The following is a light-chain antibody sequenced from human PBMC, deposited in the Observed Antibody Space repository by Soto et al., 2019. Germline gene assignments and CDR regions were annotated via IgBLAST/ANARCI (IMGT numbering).Light chain of an antibody. V-gene: IGKV3-20*01. CDR2: DAS. CDR3: QQYGNPRIT. J-gene: IGKJ5*01. Sequence: FVLTQSPGTLSLSPGERATLSCRASQTVRNNYLAWYQQKPGQAPRLLIYDASSRATGIPDRFSGSGSETDFTLTISRLEPEDFALYFCQQYGNPRITFGQGTRLEIK. CDR1: QTVRNNY.